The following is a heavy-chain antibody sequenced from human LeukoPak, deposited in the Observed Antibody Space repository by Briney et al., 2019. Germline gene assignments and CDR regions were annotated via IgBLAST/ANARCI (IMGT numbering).Heavy chain of an antibody. CDR1: GFSINTYY. V-gene: IGHV4-59*01. CDR3: ARQADDHSGFRFDL. J-gene: IGHJ2*01. D-gene: IGHD3-22*01. CDR2: IYYTGTT. Sequence: PSEALSLTCSVSGFSINTYYWSWIRQPPGKTLEWIGYIYYTGTTNYNPSLQSRVTMSVDTSKNQFSLTLSSVTAADTALYFCARQADDHSGFRFDLWGRGTLVTVSS.